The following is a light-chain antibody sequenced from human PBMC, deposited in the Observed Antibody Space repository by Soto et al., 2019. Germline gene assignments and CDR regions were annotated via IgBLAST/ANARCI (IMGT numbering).Light chain of an antibody. CDR3: QQANSFPLT. J-gene: IGKJ4*01. Sequence: IQMTQSPSSVSASVGDRVTITCRASQGVNRWLAWYQQKPGKAPNLLIYGASRLQSGVPSRLSGSGSGTNYTLTISSLQPEDFASYYCQQANSFPLTFGGGTKVEI. CDR2: GAS. V-gene: IGKV1-12*01. CDR1: QGVNRW.